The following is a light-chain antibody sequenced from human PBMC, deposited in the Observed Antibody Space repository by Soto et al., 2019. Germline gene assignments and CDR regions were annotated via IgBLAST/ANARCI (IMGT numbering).Light chain of an antibody. J-gene: IGKJ1*01. V-gene: IGKV3-11*01. CDR1: QSVRTF. CDR2: DAS. CDR3: QQRSNLIT. Sequence: EIVLTQSPVTLSLSPGERATLSCRASQSVRTFLAWYQQKPGQAPRLLVYDASNRATDIPARFSGSGSGTDFTLTISSLEPEDFAVYYCQQRSNLITFGQGTKVDIK.